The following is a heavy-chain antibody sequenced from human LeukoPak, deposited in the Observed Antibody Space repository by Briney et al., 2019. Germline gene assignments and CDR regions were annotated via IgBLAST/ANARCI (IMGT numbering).Heavy chain of an antibody. D-gene: IGHD2-2*01. Sequence: GGSLRLSCAASGFTFSSYAMHWVRQAPGKGLEYVSAISSNGGSTYYANSVKGRFTISRDISKNTLYLQMGSLRAEDMAVYYCARECSSTSCYDYWGQGTLVTVSS. CDR3: ARECSSTSCYDY. CDR2: ISSNGGST. CDR1: GFTFSSYA. J-gene: IGHJ4*02. V-gene: IGHV3-64*01.